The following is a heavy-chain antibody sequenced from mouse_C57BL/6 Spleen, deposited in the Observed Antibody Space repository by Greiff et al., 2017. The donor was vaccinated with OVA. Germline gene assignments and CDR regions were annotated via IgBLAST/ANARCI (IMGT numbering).Heavy chain of an antibody. V-gene: IGHV14-4*01. CDR1: GFNIKDDY. Sequence: EVQLQQSGAELVRPGASVKLSCTASGFNIKDDYMHWVKQRPEQGLEWIGWIDPENGDTEYASKFQGKATITADTSSNTAYLQLSSLTSEDTAVYYCTTRYYYGSSPYYAMDYWGQGTSVTVSS. CDR3: TTRYYYGSSPYYAMDY. CDR2: IDPENGDT. J-gene: IGHJ4*01. D-gene: IGHD1-1*01.